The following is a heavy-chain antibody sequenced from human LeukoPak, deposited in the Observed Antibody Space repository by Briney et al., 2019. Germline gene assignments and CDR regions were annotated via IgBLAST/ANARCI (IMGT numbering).Heavy chain of an antibody. J-gene: IGHJ1*01. CDR3: AIMHGYYDGSGYWVQ. V-gene: IGHV3-23*01. CDR2: ITPNADRT. D-gene: IGHD3-22*01. CDR1: GFTFGRYG. Sequence: GGSLRLSCAASGFTFGRYGMSWVRQAPGKGLEWVSFITPNADRTSYADSVEGRFTISRDNPRNTLYMQMNSLRDEDTALYYCAIMHGYYDGSGYWVQWGQGTLVTVSS.